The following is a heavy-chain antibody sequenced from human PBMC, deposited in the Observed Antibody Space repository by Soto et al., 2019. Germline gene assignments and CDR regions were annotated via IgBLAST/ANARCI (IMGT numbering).Heavy chain of an antibody. D-gene: IGHD3-10*01. CDR1: GFTFSSYA. Sequence: GGSLRLSCAASGFTFSSYAMSWVRQAPGKGLEWVSSISNSDGSTFYADSVKGRFTISRDNSKNTLYLQMNSLRAEDTAVYYCAKDALLWFGEWWGKGTTVTVSS. CDR2: ISNSDGST. V-gene: IGHV3-23*01. CDR3: AKDALLWFGEW. J-gene: IGHJ6*04.